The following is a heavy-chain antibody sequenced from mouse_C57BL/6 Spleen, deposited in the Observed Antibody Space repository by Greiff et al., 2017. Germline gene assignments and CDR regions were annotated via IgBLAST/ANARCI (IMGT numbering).Heavy chain of an antibody. V-gene: IGHV1-74*01. CDR2: IHPSDSDT. CDR3: AIYYDYDGRVDY. J-gene: IGHJ2*01. Sequence: QVQLQQPGAVLVKPGASVKVSCKASGYTFTSYWMHWVKQSPGQGLEWIGRIHPSDSDTSYNQKFKGKATLTVDKSSSTAYMQLSSLTSEDSAVYYCAIYYDYDGRVDYWGKGTTLTVSS. D-gene: IGHD2-4*01. CDR1: GYTFTSYW.